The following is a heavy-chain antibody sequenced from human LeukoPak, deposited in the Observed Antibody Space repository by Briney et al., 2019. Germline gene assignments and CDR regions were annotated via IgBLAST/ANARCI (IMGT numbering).Heavy chain of an antibody. J-gene: IGHJ4*02. CDR2: ISGSGGST. CDR1: GFTFSSYA. Sequence: QPGGSLLLSCAASGFTFSSYAMSWVRQAPGKGLEWVSAISGSGGSTYYADSVKGRFTISRDNSRDTLYLQMNSLRAEDTAVYYCAKGYYDYVWGSYYFDYWGQGTLVTVSS. V-gene: IGHV3-23*01. D-gene: IGHD3-16*01. CDR3: AKGYYDYVWGSYYFDY.